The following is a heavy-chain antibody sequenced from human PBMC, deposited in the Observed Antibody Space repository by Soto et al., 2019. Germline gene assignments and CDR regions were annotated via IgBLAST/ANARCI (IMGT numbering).Heavy chain of an antibody. CDR1: GFTVSSNY. J-gene: IGHJ6*02. CDR2: IYSGGST. V-gene: IGHV3-53*01. CDR3: AGSLPSLNGYFYYYGMDV. Sequence: PGGSLRLSCAASGFTVSSNYMSWVRQAPGKGLEWVSVIYSGGSTYYADSVKGRFTISRDNSKNTLYLQMNSLRAEDTAVYYCAGSLPSLNGYFYYYGMDVWGQGTTVTVSS. D-gene: IGHD3-9*01.